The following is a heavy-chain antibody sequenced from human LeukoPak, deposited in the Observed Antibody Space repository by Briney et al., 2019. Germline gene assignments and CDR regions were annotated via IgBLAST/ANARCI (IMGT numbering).Heavy chain of an antibody. J-gene: IGHJ5*01. CDR1: TFTFSSYA. D-gene: IGHD4-17*01. CDR2: ISAGADST. V-gene: IGHV3-23*01. CDR3: ARGAYGDYDS. Sequence: GGSLRLSCAASTFTFSSYAMSWVRQAPGKGLEWVSAISAGADSTYYADSVQGRFTISRDNSKNTLCLQMTGPRAEPTAVYFCARGAYGDYDSWGQGTLVTVSS.